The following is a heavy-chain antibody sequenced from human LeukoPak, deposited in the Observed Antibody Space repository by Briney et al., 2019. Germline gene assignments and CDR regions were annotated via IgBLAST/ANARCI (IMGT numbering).Heavy chain of an antibody. Sequence: SETLSLACAVSGYSISSGYYWGWIRQPPGKGLEWIGSIYHSGSTYYNPSLKSRVTISVDTSKNQLSLKLSSVTAADTAVYYCARSLLLWFGGPDAFDISRQGTMVTVSS. J-gene: IGHJ3*02. V-gene: IGHV4-38-2*01. CDR2: IYHSGST. CDR1: GYSISSGYY. D-gene: IGHD3-10*01. CDR3: ARSLLLWFGGPDAFDI.